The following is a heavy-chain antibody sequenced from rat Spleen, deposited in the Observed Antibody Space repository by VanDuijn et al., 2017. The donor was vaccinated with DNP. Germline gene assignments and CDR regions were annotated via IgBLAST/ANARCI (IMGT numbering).Heavy chain of an antibody. D-gene: IGHD1-11*01. CDR3: AKDLYGPLDY. V-gene: IGHV5-31*01. J-gene: IGHJ2*01. CDR1: GFTFNNYW. CDR2: ITTNGGST. Sequence: EVQLVESGGDLVQPGRSLKLSCVASGFTFNNYWMAWIRQVPGKGLEWVASITTNGGSTYYPDSVKGRFTISRDNVKNTLYLQMNSLGSEDTATYYCAKDLYGPLDYWGQGVMVTVSS.